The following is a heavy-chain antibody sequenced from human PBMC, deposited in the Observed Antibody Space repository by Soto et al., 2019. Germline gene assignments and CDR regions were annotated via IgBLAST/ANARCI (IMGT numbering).Heavy chain of an antibody. Sequence: KQSQTLSLTCAISGDSVSSNSAAWNWIRQSPSRGLEWLGRTYYRSKWYNDYAVSVKSRITINPDTSKNQFSLQLNSVTPEDTAVYYCARDYRREVGATRHIGYYYYYGMDVWGQGTTVTVSS. D-gene: IGHD1-26*01. J-gene: IGHJ6*02. CDR1: GDSVSSNSAA. CDR2: TYYRSKWYN. CDR3: ARDYRREVGATRHIGYYYYYGMDV. V-gene: IGHV6-1*01.